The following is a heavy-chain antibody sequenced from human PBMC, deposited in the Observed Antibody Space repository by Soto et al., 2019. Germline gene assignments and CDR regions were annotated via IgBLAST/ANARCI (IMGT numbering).Heavy chain of an antibody. CDR3: ARSLPLLHVDY. Sequence: QVQLQESGPGLVKPSQTLSLTCTVSGGSISSGGYYWSWIRQHPAKGLEWIGYIYYSGSTYYNPSLKSRVTISVDTSKNQFSLKLSSATAADTALYYCARSLPLLHVDYWGQGTLVTVSS. CDR2: IYYSGST. V-gene: IGHV4-31*03. CDR1: GGSISSGGYY. J-gene: IGHJ4*02. D-gene: IGHD3-22*01.